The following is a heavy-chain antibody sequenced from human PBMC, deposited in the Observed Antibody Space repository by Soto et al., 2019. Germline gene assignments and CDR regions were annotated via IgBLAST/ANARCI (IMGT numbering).Heavy chain of an antibody. Sequence: QVQLVESGGGVVQPGRPQRLSCAASGFTFSSYAMHWVRQAPGKGLEWVAVISYDGSNKYYADSVKGRFTISRDNSKSRLYLQRSSLGAEDTAVYYCGRDIGEQLGGGGLDYWGQGTLVTVSS. J-gene: IGHJ4*02. CDR3: GRDIGEQLGGGGLDY. CDR2: ISYDGSNK. V-gene: IGHV3-30-3*01. CDR1: GFTFSSYA. D-gene: IGHD6-6*01.